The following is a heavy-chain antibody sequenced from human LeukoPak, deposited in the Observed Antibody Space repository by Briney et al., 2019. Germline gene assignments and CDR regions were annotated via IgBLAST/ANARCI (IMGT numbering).Heavy chain of an antibody. J-gene: IGHJ5*02. CDR1: GGSFSGYY. Sequence: PSETLSLTCAVYGGSFSGYYWSWIRQPPGKGLEWIGYIYYSGSTNYNPSLKSRVTISVDTSKNQFSLKLSSVTAADTAVYYCARHPRDGYNYFWFDPWGQGTLVTVSS. CDR3: ARHPRDGYNYFWFDP. V-gene: IGHV4-59*08. D-gene: IGHD5-24*01. CDR2: IYYSGST.